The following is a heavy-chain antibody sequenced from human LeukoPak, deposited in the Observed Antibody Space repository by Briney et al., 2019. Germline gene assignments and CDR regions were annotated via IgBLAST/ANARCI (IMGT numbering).Heavy chain of an antibody. CDR1: GFTFSSYW. CDR3: AREVFFQFDN. Sequence: GGSLRLSCAASGFTFSSYWMHWVRQAPGKGLVWVSRLISDGSSASYADSVKGRFTISRDNTKNILYLQMNSLRAEDTAQYYCAREVFFQFDNWGQGALVTVSS. J-gene: IGHJ4*02. CDR2: LISDGSSA. V-gene: IGHV3-74*01.